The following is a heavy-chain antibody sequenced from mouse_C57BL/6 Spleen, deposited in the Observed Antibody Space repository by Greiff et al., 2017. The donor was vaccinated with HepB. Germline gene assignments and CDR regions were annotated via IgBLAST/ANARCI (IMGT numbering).Heavy chain of an antibody. V-gene: IGHV5-17*01. J-gene: IGHJ1*03. Sequence: EVMLVESGGGLVKPGGSLKLSCAASGFTFSDYGMHWVRQAPEKGLEWVAYISSGSSTIYYADTVKGRFTISRDNAKNTLFLQMTSLRSEDTAMYYCARGYYGSSYGGWYFDVWGTGTTVTVSS. CDR1: GFTFSDYG. CDR3: ARGYYGSSYGGWYFDV. D-gene: IGHD1-1*01. CDR2: ISSGSSTI.